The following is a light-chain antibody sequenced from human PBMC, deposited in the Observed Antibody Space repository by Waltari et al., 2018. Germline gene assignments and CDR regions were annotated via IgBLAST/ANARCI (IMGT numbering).Light chain of an antibody. CDR3: QVWDFGRDHLL. CDR1: NSGSYT. CDR2: DNI. J-gene: IGLJ2*01. V-gene: IGLV3-21*02. Sequence: SYVLTQPPSLSVAPGQTSRITCGGNNSGSYTFHWYQQKPGQAPLLVLFDNIDRPSGISERFSGSNAGNTATLTISRVEVGDEADYYCQVWDFGRDHLLFGGGTKL.